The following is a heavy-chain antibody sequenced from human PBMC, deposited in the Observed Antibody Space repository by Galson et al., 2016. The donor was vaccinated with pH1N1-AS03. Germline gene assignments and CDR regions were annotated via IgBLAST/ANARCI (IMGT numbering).Heavy chain of an antibody. Sequence: QSGAEVKKPGESLRISCQASGSTFPRYWIAWGRQMPGKGLEWMGLIYPGDSDTRYSPSFQGQVTISADTSINTAYLEWSSLKASDTAIYYCARLNPYGGEASIGFLDYWGQGTLVTVSS. V-gene: IGHV5-51*03. CDR3: ARLNPYGGEASIGFLDY. CDR1: GSTFPRYW. CDR2: IYPGDSDT. D-gene: IGHD4-23*01. J-gene: IGHJ4*02.